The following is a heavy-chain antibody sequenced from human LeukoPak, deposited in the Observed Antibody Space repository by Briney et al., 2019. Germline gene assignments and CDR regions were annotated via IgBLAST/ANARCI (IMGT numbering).Heavy chain of an antibody. CDR1: GLTFSYFA. CDR3: AKMVATIGFGHYFDY. CDR2: IRYDGSDK. J-gene: IGHJ4*02. D-gene: IGHD5-12*01. V-gene: IGHV3-30*02. Sequence: GGSLRLSCAASGLTFSYFAMHCACGAPARGVEWVSFIRYDGSDKYYADSVKGRFTISRDNSKNMLYLQMNSLRAEDTAVYYCAKMVATIGFGHYFDYWGQGTLITVSS.